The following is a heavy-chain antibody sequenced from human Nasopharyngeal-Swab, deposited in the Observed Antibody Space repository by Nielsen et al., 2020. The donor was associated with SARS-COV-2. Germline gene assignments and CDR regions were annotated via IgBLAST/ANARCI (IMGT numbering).Heavy chain of an antibody. J-gene: IGHJ4*02. Sequence: GESLKISCAASGFTFINAWMTWVRQAPGKGLEWVGRIKSKTDGGTTDYAAPVKGRFTILRDDSKNALHLQMNSLKTEDTAVYYCTTQPSAIDYWGQGTLVTVSS. D-gene: IGHD2-2*02. CDR3: TTQPSAIDY. CDR1: GFTFINAW. CDR2: IKSKTDGGTT. V-gene: IGHV3-15*01.